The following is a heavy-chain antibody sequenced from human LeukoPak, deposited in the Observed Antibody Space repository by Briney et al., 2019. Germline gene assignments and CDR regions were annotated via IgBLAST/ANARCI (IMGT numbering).Heavy chain of an antibody. V-gene: IGHV3-23*01. D-gene: IGHD2-21*01. CDR1: GFTFSSYA. CDR2: ISGSGGST. Sequence: GGSLRLSCAASGFTFSSYAMSWVRQAPGKGLEWVSAISGSGGSTYYADSVKGRFIISKDNSKNTLYLQMNSLRAEDTAVYYCASARLAGFDYWGQGTLVTVSS. CDR3: ASARLAGFDY. J-gene: IGHJ4*02.